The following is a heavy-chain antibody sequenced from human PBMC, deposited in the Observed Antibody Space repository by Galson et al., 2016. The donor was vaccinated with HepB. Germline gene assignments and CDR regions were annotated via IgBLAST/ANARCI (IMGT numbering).Heavy chain of an antibody. CDR2: IYWDDDK. CDR1: GFSLNSGGVG. D-gene: IGHD4-17*01. CDR3: ARNIDGDYLTFDF. Sequence: PALVKPTQTLTLTCIFSGFSLNSGGVGVGWIRQPPGKALGWLALIYWDDDKRYSPSLKSRLTITKDTSKKQVVLTMTNMDPVDSATYYCARNIDGDYLTFDFWGQGTLVTVSS. V-gene: IGHV2-5*02. J-gene: IGHJ4*02.